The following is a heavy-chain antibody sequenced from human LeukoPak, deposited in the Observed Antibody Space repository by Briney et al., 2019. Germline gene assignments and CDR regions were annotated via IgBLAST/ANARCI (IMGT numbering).Heavy chain of an antibody. CDR2: IYHSGST. V-gene: IGHV4-30-2*01. Sequence: SQTLSLTCTVSGGSISSGGYYWSWIRQPPGKGLEWIGYIYHSGSTYYNPSLKSRVTISVDGSKNQFSLKLSSVTAADTAVYYCARVGQRQLVDYWGQGTLVTVSS. J-gene: IGHJ4*02. CDR1: GGSISSGGYY. D-gene: IGHD6-6*01. CDR3: ARVGQRQLVDY.